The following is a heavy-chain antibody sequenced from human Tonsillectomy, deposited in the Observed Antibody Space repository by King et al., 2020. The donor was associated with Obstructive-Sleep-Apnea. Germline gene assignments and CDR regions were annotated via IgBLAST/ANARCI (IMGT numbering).Heavy chain of an antibody. CDR3: ATTMFRGVNLVDH. CDR1: GFIFSDHY. CDR2: TRNKANSYTT. V-gene: IGHV3-72*01. J-gene: IGHJ4*02. D-gene: IGHD3-10*01. Sequence: EVQLVESGGGLVQPGGSLRLSCAASGFIFSDHYMDWVRQAPGKGLEWVGRTRNKANSYTTEYAASVKGRFTISRDDSKNSVYLQMNSLKTEDTAVYYCATTMFRGVNLVDHWGQGTLVTVSS.